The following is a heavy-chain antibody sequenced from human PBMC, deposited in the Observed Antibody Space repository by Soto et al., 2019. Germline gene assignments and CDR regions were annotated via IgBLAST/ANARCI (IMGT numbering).Heavy chain of an antibody. CDR1: GGSISSGGYY. CDR2: IYYSGST. Sequence: QVQLQESGPGLVKPSQTLSLTCTVSGGSISSGGYYWSWIRQHPGKGLEWIGYIYYSGSTYYNPSLKSRVTISVDTSKNQFSPKLSSVTAADTAVYYCARGRGTFLAQFGAYYYYGMDVWGQGTTVTVSS. D-gene: IGHD3-3*02. J-gene: IGHJ6*02. V-gene: IGHV4-31*03. CDR3: ARGRGTFLAQFGAYYYYGMDV.